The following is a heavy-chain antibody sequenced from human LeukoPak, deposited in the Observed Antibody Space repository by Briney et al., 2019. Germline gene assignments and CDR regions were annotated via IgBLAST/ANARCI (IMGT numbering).Heavy chain of an antibody. CDR2: ISGSSSYT. CDR1: GFSFSSYW. CDR3: VRGHNSGYYLKY. Sequence: PGGSLRLSCAASGFSFSSYWMSWVRQAPGKGLEWVSDISGSSSYTDYADSVKGRFTISKDNAKSSVFLQMDSLRAEDTAVYYCVRGHNSGYYLKYWGQGTLVTVSS. J-gene: IGHJ4*02. V-gene: IGHV3-21*05. D-gene: IGHD3-22*01.